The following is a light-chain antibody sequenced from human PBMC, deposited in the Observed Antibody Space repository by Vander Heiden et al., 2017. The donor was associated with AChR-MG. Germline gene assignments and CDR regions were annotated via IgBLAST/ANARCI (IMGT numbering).Light chain of an antibody. Sequence: QSVRTQPPSASGTPGQMVTISCSGSSFSIGSKTVNWYQQLPGTAPKLLIYSNNQRPSGVPDRFSGSRPGTSASLAISGLQSEDEADYYWAAWDESLNGPVFGGGTKLTGL. CDR1: SFSIGSKT. CDR2: SNN. J-gene: IGLJ2*01. CDR3: AAWDESLNGPV. V-gene: IGLV1-44*01.